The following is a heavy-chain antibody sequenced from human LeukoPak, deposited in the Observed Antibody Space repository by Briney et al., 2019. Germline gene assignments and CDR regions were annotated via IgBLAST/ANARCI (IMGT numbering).Heavy chain of an antibody. CDR1: GFTFSSYG. Sequence: GGSLRLSCAASGFTFSSYGMHWVRQAPGKGLEWVAVISDDGSNKYYADSVKGRFTISRDNSKNTLYLQMNSLRAEDTAVYYCAKDYITMVRGVNHLFGYWGQGTLVTVSS. D-gene: IGHD3-10*01. V-gene: IGHV3-30*18. J-gene: IGHJ4*02. CDR3: AKDYITMVRGVNHLFGY. CDR2: ISDDGSNK.